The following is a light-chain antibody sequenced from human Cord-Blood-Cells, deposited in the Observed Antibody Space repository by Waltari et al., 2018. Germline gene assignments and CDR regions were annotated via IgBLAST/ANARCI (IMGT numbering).Light chain of an antibody. CDR1: QDIRNY. CDR3: QQYDNLPSFT. V-gene: IGKV1-33*01. J-gene: IGKJ3*01. Sequence: EIQLTQSPSSMSASVGDRVTLTCQASQDIRNYLNWYQQKPGKTPKLLIYDASNLETGVPSRFSGSGSGTDFTFTISSLQPEDIATYYCQQYDNLPSFTFGPGTKVDIK. CDR2: DAS.